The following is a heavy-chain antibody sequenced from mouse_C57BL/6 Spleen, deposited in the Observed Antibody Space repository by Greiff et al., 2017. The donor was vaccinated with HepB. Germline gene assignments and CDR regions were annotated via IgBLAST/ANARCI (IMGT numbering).Heavy chain of an antibody. J-gene: IGHJ3*01. V-gene: IGHV1-59*01. CDR2: IDPSDSYT. Sequence: QVQLQQPGAELVRPGTSVKLSCKASGYTFTSYWMHWVKQRPGQGLEWIGVIDPSDSYTNYNQKFKGKATLTVDTSSSTAYMQLSSLTSEDSAVYYCARSPDSSKPWFAYWGQGTLVTVSA. CDR3: ARSPDSSKPWFAY. D-gene: IGHD3-2*02. CDR1: GYTFTSYW.